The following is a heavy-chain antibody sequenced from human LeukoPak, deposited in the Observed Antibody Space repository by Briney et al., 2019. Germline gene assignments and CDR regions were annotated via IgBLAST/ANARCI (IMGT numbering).Heavy chain of an antibody. D-gene: IGHD4-23*01. CDR2: ISADNGDT. V-gene: IGHV1-18*01. CDR3: ARDVSRRDRRDSNSFFFYDYFMDV. Sequence: ASVSVSCKASGYIYISFGISWVRQAPGQGLEWMGWISADNGDTRNAQKVQGRMTMTTDTSTTTAFMELRSLRLDDTAVYYCARDVSRRDRRDSNSFFFYDYFMDVWGKGTTVTVSS. J-gene: IGHJ6*03. CDR1: GYIYISFG.